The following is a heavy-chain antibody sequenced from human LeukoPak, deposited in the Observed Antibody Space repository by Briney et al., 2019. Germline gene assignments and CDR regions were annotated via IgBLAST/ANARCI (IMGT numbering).Heavy chain of an antibody. CDR3: AREESLRFLEWLWDY. D-gene: IGHD3-3*01. J-gene: IGHJ4*02. CDR2: IYTSERS. Sequence: PSQTLSLTCTVSGGSISSGSYYWIWIRPPAGKGLVGIGSIYTSERSNYNHSLKSRVPISVDTSKNQFSLKLSSVAAADTGVYYCAREESLRFLEWLWDYWGQGSLVAV. CDR1: GGSISSGSYY. V-gene: IGHV4-61*02.